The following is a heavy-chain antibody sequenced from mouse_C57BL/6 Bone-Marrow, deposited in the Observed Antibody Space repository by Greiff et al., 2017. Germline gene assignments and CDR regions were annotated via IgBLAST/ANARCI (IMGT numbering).Heavy chain of an antibody. Sequence: VQLQQSGAELARPGASVKMSCKASGYTFPSYTMHWVKQRPGQGLEWIGYINPSSGYTKYNQKFKDKATLTADKSSSTAYMQLSSLTSEDSAVYYCARSGTVYWGQGTLVTVSA. CDR1: GYTFPSYT. D-gene: IGHD3-1*01. J-gene: IGHJ3*01. CDR3: ARSGTVY. CDR2: INPSSGYT. V-gene: IGHV1-4*01.